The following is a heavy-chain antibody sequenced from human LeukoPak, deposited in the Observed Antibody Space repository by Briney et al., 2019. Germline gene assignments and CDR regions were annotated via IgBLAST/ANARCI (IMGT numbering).Heavy chain of an antibody. CDR3: ASHGDLGAYGNDY. J-gene: IGHJ4*02. V-gene: IGHV1-69*01. Sequence: SVKVSCKASGGTFSSYAISWVRQAPGQGLEWMGGIIPIFGTANYAQKFQGRVTITADESTSTAYMELSSLRSEDTAVYYCASHGDLGAYGNDYWGQGTLVTVSS. D-gene: IGHD4-17*01. CDR2: IIPIFGTA. CDR1: GGTFSSYA.